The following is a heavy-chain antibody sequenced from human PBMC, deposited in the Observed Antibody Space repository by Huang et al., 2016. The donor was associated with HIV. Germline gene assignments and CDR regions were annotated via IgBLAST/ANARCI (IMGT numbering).Heavy chain of an antibody. V-gene: IGHV4-34*12. J-gene: IGHJ3*02. Sequence: QVQLQQWGAGLLKPSETLSLTCAVYGGSFSGYYWSWIRQSPGKGLEWIGEIIHSGSTNYNPSLKSRLTRAVDTSKNQFSLKLSSVTAADTAVYYCARERMMSWLDDHDAFDIWGQGTMVTVSS. CDR2: IIHSGST. CDR3: ARERMMSWLDDHDAFDI. CDR1: GGSFSGYY. D-gene: IGHD1-1*01.